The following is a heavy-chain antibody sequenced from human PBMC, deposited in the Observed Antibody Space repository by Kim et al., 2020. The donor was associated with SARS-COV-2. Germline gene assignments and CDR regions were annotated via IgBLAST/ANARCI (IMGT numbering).Heavy chain of an antibody. Sequence: SETLSLTCAVYGGSFSGYYWSWIRQPPGKGLEWIGEINHSGSTNYNPSLKSRVTISVDTSKNQFSLKLSSVTAADTAVYYCARGRTYQWLVYGMDVWGQGTTVTVSS. CDR2: INHSGST. V-gene: IGHV4-34*01. CDR3: ARGRTYQWLVYGMDV. J-gene: IGHJ6*02. CDR1: GGSFSGYY. D-gene: IGHD6-19*01.